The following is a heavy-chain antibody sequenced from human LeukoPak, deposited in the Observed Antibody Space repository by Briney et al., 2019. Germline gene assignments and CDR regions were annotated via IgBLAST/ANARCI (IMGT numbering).Heavy chain of an antibody. CDR1: LGTFSSYA. CDR3: QVYCISTSCYGKYFDF. J-gene: IGHJ4*02. D-gene: IGHD2-2*01. Sequence: SVKVSCKASLGTFSSYAISWVRQTPGQGLVWMGGVIPIFGTANYAQKFQGRVAITADKSTSTAYMELSSLRSEDTAVYYCQVYCISTSCYGKYFDFWGQGTLVTVSS. CDR2: VIPIFGTA. V-gene: IGHV1-69*06.